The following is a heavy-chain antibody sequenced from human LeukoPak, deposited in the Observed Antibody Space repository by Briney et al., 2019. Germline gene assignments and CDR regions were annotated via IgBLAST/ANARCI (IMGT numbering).Heavy chain of an antibody. D-gene: IGHD2-21*02. CDR1: GFTFSNAW. Sequence: PGGSLRLSCVASGFTFSNAWMNWVRQAPGKGLEGVGRIKSKTDGGTTDYAARVKGRITISRDDSPNTLHLQMNSLKTEDTAVYYCTTSLAGAVTAVYPFDNWGQGTLVTVSS. J-gene: IGHJ4*02. CDR3: TTSLAGAVTAVYPFDN. V-gene: IGHV3-15*01. CDR2: IKSKTDGGTT.